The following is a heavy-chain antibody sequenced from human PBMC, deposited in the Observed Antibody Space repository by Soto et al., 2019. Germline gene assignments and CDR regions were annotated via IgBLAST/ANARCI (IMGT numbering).Heavy chain of an antibody. D-gene: IGHD4-17*01. CDR1: GVSVSSGSFY. CDR3: ARGATVTQFDY. CDR2: GSYSGTT. V-gene: IGHV4-61*01. Sequence: PSETLSLTCTVSGVSVSSGSFYWARIRQPPGKGLEWIGFGSYSGTTNYKPSLKSRVTISVDTSRSQISLKVSSLTAADTAVYYCARGATVTQFDYWGRGTLVTV. J-gene: IGHJ4*02.